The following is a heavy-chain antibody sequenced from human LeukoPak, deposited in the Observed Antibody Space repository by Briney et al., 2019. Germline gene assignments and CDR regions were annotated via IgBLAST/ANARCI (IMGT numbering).Heavy chain of an antibody. V-gene: IGHV3-74*01. CDR1: GFTFSSYW. D-gene: IGHD6-19*01. CDR2: IKSDGSST. CDR3: ARDHEYSSGWYSAFDI. J-gene: IGHJ3*02. Sequence: GGSLRLSCAASGFTFSSYWMHWVRQGPGKGLVWVSRIKSDGSSTNYADSVKGRFTVSRDNAKNSLYLQMNSLRAEDTAVYYCARDHEYSSGWYSAFDIWGQGTMVTVSS.